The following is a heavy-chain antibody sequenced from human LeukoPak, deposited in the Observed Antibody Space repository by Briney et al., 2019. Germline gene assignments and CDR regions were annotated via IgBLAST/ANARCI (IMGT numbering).Heavy chain of an antibody. CDR3: TTLAYDVHY. CDR2: LKSNPDGGTA. CDR1: GFIFRNAW. J-gene: IGHJ4*02. D-gene: IGHD3-3*01. Sequence: GGSLRLSCGASGFIFRNAWTTWVRQAPGKGLEWVGRLKSNPDGGTADYAAPVKGRFTISRDDSRNTLYLQMNSLKVEDTAVYYCTTLAYDVHYWGQGTLVSVSS. V-gene: IGHV3-15*01.